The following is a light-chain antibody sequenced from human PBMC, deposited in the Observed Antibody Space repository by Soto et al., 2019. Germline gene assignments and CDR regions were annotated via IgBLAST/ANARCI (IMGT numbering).Light chain of an antibody. CDR3: QQIYNYPIT. CDR1: QGISNY. CDR2: AAS. V-gene: IGKV1-9*01. J-gene: IGKJ5*01. Sequence: DIQLTQSPSFLSASVGDRVTITCRASQGISNYLAWYQQKPGKAPKLLIFAASTLQSGVPSRFSGSGSGTEFTLTISSLQPEDVGTYYCQQIYNYPITFGQGTRLEIK.